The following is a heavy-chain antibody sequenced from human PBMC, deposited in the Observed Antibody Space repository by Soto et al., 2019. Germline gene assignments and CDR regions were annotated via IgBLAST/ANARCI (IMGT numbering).Heavy chain of an antibody. CDR1: GGTFSSYA. CDR3: ARDRPYSGREGPGVDY. CDR2: IIPIFGTA. D-gene: IGHD1-26*01. Sequence: QVQLVQSGAEVKKPGSSVKVSCKASGGTFSSYAISWVRQAPGQGLEWMGGIIPIFGTANYAQKFQGRVTINADKSTSTAYMELSSLRSENTAVYYFARDRPYSGREGPGVDYWGQGTMVTVSS. J-gene: IGHJ4*02. V-gene: IGHV1-69*06.